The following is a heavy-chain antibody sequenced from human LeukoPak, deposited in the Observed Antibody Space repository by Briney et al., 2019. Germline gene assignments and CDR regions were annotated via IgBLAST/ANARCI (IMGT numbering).Heavy chain of an antibody. CDR1: GFTFSSYE. Sequence: GGSLRLSCAVSGFTFSSYEMNWVRQAPGKGLEWVSYISSGGSSIYYADSVKGRFTISRDNAKNSLYLQMNSLRAEDTAVYYGARADYWGQGTLVTVSS. J-gene: IGHJ4*02. V-gene: IGHV3-48*03. CDR2: ISSGGSSI. CDR3: ARADY.